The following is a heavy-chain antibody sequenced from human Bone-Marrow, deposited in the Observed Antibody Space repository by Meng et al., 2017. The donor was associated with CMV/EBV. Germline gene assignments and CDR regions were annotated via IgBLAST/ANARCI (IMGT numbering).Heavy chain of an antibody. CDR2: IIPVLGIA. V-gene: IGHV1-69*02. CDR3: TRNGFPEGGYYFDY. D-gene: IGHD2-15*01. CDR1: GGTSNTYA. J-gene: IGHJ4*02. Sequence: QVQLVQSGAEVKKTGSSVKGSCKASGGTSNTYAITWVRQASGQGLEWMGRIIPVLGIAIYAQKFQGRVIITADKSTSTAYMELSSLRSEDTAMYYCTRNGFPEGGYYFDYWGQGTLVTVSS.